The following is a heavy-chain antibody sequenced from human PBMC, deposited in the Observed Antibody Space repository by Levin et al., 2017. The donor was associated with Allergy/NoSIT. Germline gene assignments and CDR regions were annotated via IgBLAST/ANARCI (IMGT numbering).Heavy chain of an antibody. J-gene: IGHJ5*02. V-gene: IGHV3-23*01. CDR2: ISGSGGNT. D-gene: IGHD2-2*01. Sequence: ASVKVSCAVSGFTFSSYAMTWVRQAPGKGLEWVSVISGSGGNTYYADSVKGRFTISRDNSKNTLYLQMNSLRAEDTAVYYCAKGKSCSSSSCYSTWFDPWGQGTLVTVSS. CDR1: GFTFSSYA. CDR3: AKGKSCSSSSCYSTWFDP.